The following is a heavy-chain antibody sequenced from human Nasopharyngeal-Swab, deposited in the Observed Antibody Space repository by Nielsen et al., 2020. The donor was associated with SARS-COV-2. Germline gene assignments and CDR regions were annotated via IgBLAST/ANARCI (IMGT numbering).Heavy chain of an antibody. CDR1: GGSFSGYY. Sequence: GSLRLSCAVYGGSFSGYYWSWIRQPPGKGLEWIGYIYYSGSTNYNPSLKSRVTISVDTSKNQFSLKLSSVTAADTAVYYCARLGVVGATDIWGQGTMVTVSS. CDR3: ARLGVVGATDI. J-gene: IGHJ3*02. CDR2: IYYSGST. V-gene: IGHV4-59*01. D-gene: IGHD1-26*01.